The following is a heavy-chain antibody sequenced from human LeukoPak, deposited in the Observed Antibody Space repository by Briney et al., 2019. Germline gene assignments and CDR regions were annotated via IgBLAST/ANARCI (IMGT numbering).Heavy chain of an antibody. CDR1: GGSISSYY. D-gene: IGHD5-24*01. J-gene: IGHJ4*02. Sequence: SETLSLTCTVSGGSISSYYWSWIRQPPGKGLEWIGYIYYSGSTNYNPSLKSRVTISVDTSKNQFSLKLSSVTAADTAVYYCARGDGYNLSPFDYWGQGTLVTVSS. V-gene: IGHV4-59*01. CDR3: ARGDGYNLSPFDY. CDR2: IYYSGST.